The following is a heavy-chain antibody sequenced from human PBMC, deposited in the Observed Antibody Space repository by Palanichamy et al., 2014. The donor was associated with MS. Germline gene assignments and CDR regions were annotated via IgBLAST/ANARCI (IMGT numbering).Heavy chain of an antibody. Sequence: EVQLVESGGGLVKPGGSLRLSCAASGFTFSSYSMNWVRQPPGKGLEWVSSISSSSSYIYYADSVKGRFTISRDNAKNSLYLQMNSLRAEDTAVYYCARYSGSYYFDYWGQGTLVTVSS. V-gene: IGHV3-21*01. CDR3: ARYSGSYYFDY. CDR2: ISSSSSYI. D-gene: IGHD1-26*01. J-gene: IGHJ4*02. CDR1: GFTFSSYS.